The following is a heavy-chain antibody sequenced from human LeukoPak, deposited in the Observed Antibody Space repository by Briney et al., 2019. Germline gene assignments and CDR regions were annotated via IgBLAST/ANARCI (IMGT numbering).Heavy chain of an antibody. V-gene: IGHV3-48*04. J-gene: IGHJ6*04. CDR2: ISSSGSTI. D-gene: IGHD3-10*02. Sequence: GGSLRLSCAAPGITFSNYNMNWVRQAPGKGLEWVSYISSSGSTIYYADSVKGRFTISGDNAKNSLYLQMNSLRAEDTAVYYCAELGITMIGGVWGKGTTVTISS. CDR3: AELGITMIGGV. CDR1: GITFSNYN.